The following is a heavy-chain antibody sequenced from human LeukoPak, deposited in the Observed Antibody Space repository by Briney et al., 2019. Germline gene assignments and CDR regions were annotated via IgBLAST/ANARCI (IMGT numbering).Heavy chain of an antibody. V-gene: IGHV1-8*01. D-gene: IGHD1-26*01. CDR2: MNPNSGHT. J-gene: IGHJ4*02. CDR3: ARSIVGVRKRNDY. CDR1: GYTFTSYD. Sequence: ASVKVSCKASGYTFTSYDIIWVRQASGQGLEWMGWMNPNSGHTGYAQKSQGRVTMTRTTSISTAYMELTSLTSEDSAVYYWARSIVGVRKRNDYWGQGTLVTVSS.